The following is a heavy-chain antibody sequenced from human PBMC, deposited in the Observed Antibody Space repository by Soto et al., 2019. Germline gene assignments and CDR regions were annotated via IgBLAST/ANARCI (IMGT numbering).Heavy chain of an antibody. Sequence: QVQLQESGPGLVKPSQTLSLTCTVSGGSISSGGYYWTWIRQHPGKGLEWIGYIYYSGTTYYNPSLKNRLTTPVDTSTSQFSLELSSVTPADTAVYYSAREPAIWGQGTQVTVSS. J-gene: IGHJ4*02. CDR3: AREPAI. CDR1: GGSISSGGYY. CDR2: IYYSGTT. V-gene: IGHV4-31*03.